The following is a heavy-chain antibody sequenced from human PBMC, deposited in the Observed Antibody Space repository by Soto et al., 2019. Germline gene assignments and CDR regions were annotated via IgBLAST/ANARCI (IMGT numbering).Heavy chain of an antibody. CDR3: AKVGSSSSNWFDP. D-gene: IGHD6-13*01. CDR1: GFTFSSYG. V-gene: IGHV3-30*18. Sequence: PGGSLRLSCAASGFTFSSYGMHWVRQAPGKGLEWVAVISYDGSNKYYADSVKGRFTISRDNSKNTLYLQMNSLRAEDTAVCYCAKVGSSSSNWFDPWGQGTLVTVSS. CDR2: ISYDGSNK. J-gene: IGHJ5*02.